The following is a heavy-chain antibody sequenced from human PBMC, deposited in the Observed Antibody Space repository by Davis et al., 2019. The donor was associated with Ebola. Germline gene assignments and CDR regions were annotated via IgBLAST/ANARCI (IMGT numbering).Heavy chain of an antibody. D-gene: IGHD3-22*01. CDR2: IYYSGIT. V-gene: IGHV4-39*07. CDR3: ASFYDHYYDSSGYYYYYGMDV. J-gene: IGHJ6*02. CDR1: GGSIISSSSY. Sequence: SETLSLTCTVSGGSIISSSSYWGWIRQPPRKGLEWIGSIYYSGITYYNPSLKSRVTISVDTSKNQFSLKLSSVTAADTAVYYCASFYDHYYDSSGYYYYYGMDVWGQGTTVTVSS.